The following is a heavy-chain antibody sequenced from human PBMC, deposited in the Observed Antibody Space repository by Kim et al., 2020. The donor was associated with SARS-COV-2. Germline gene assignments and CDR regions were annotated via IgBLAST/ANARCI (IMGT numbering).Heavy chain of an antibody. Sequence: GGSLRLSCGASGFTFSKYAISWVRQAPGKGLEWVAVMTGNGAFTMYADSVKGRFTIFRDNSKNTVYLQMNSLRAEDTAVYYCAKDLDYGDFRIPVYYFDYWGLGTRVTVSA. D-gene: IGHD4-17*01. CDR3: AKDLDYGDFRIPVYYFDY. J-gene: IGHJ4*02. CDR2: MTGNGAFT. CDR1: GFTFSKYA. V-gene: IGHV3-23*01.